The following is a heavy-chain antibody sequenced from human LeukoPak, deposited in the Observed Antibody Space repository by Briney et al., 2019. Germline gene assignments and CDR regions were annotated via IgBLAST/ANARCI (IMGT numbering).Heavy chain of an antibody. CDR2: ISTYNGNT. J-gene: IGHJ4*02. CDR1: GYTFTSYG. V-gene: IGHV1-18*01. Sequence: ASVKVSCKASGYTFTSYGISWVRQAPGQGLEWMGWISTYNGNTNYPQNLQGRVTMTTDTSTNTAYMELRSLRSDDTAVYYCVRVLMVRGVIIAPNFDYWGQGTLVTVSS. CDR3: VRVLMVRGVIIAPNFDY. D-gene: IGHD3-10*01.